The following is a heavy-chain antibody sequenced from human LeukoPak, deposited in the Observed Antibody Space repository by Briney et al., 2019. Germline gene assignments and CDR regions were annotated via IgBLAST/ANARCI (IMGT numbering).Heavy chain of an antibody. J-gene: IGHJ3*02. D-gene: IGHD6-13*01. CDR1: GYSISSGYY. V-gene: IGHV4-38-2*02. Sequence: SETLSLTCTVSGYSISSGYYWGWIRQPPGKGLEWIGYIYYSGSTNYNPSLKSRVTISVDTSKNQFSLKLSSVTAADTAVYYCARALQPGVYAFDIWGQGTMVTVSS. CDR2: IYYSGST. CDR3: ARALQPGVYAFDI.